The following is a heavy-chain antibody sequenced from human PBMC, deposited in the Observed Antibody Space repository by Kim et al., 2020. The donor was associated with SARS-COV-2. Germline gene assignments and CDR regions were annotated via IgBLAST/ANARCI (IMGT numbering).Heavy chain of an antibody. CDR3: ARAQLWFCCLMDV. V-gene: IGHV4-31*03. J-gene: IGHJ6*02. D-gene: IGHD5-18*01. Sequence: SETLSLTCTVSGGSISSGGYYWSWIRQHPGKGLEWIGYIYYSGVTYYNPSLKSRVTISVDTSKNQFSLKLSSVTAADTAVYYCARAQLWFCCLMDVWGQGTTVTVSS. CDR2: IYYSGVT. CDR1: GGSISSGGYY.